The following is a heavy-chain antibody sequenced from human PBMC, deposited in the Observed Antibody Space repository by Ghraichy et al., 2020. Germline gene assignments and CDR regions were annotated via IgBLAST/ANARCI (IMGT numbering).Heavy chain of an antibody. Sequence: GGSLRLSCTASGFTFGDYAMSWFRQAPGKGLEWVGFIRSKAYGGTTEYAASVKGRFTISRDDSKSIAYLQMNSLKTEDTAVYYCTRDDILTGYYLFNYWGQGTLVTVSS. J-gene: IGHJ4*02. V-gene: IGHV3-49*03. CDR3: TRDDILTGYYLFNY. D-gene: IGHD3-9*01. CDR2: IRSKAYGGTT. CDR1: GFTFGDYA.